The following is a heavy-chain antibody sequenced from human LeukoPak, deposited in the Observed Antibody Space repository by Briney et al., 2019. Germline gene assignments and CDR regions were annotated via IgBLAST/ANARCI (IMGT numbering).Heavy chain of an antibody. CDR1: GGSFSGYY. Sequence: SETLSLTCAVYGGSFSGYYWSWIRQPPGKRLEWIGEINHSGSTNYNPSLKSRVTISVDTSKNQFSLKLSSVTAADTAVYYCARDPTYYDFWSGYYAGGLFDYWGQGTLVTVSS. V-gene: IGHV4-34*01. D-gene: IGHD3-3*01. CDR2: INHSGST. CDR3: ARDPTYYDFWSGYYAGGLFDY. J-gene: IGHJ4*02.